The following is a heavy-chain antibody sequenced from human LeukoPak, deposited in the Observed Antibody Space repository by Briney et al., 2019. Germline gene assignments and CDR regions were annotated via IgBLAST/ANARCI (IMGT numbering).Heavy chain of an antibody. D-gene: IGHD3-22*01. CDR2: INPSGGST. CDR3: ARGAYYYDSSGYYPLYFDY. V-gene: IGHV1-46*01. Sequence: ASVKVSCKASGYTFTSYYMHWVRQAPGQGLEWMGIINPSGGSTSYAQKFQGRVTMTRETSTSTVYMELSSLRSEDTAVYYCARGAYYYDSSGYYPLYFDYWGQGTLATVSS. CDR1: GYTFTSYY. J-gene: IGHJ4*02.